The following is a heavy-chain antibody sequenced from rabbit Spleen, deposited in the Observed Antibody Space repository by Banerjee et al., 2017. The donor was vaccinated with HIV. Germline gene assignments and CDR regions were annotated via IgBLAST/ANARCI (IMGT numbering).Heavy chain of an antibody. Sequence: EQLEESGGGLVKPEGSLTLTCKASGVSFSDKDVMCWVRQAPGKGLEWIACINIVTGKSVYASWAKGRFTMSRTSSTTVTLQMTSLTAADTATYFCARDLVAAIGWNFSLWGPGTLSPS. D-gene: IGHD5-1*01. CDR3: ARDLVAAIGWNFSL. CDR1: GVSFSDKDV. V-gene: IGHV1S45*01. J-gene: IGHJ4*01. CDR2: INIVTGKS.